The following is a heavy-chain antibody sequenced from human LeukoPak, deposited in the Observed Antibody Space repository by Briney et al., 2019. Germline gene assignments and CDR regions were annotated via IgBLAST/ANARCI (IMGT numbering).Heavy chain of an antibody. D-gene: IGHD3-10*01. CDR1: GLTFNNYA. J-gene: IGHJ5*02. Sequence: GGSLRLSCAVSGLTFNNYAMSWVRQAPGKGLEWVSAISKSGDHTYYAASAKGRFTIYRDNSKNTLYLQMNSLRAEDTAVYYCAKIVFPGGFDPWGQGTLVTVSS. V-gene: IGHV3-23*01. CDR2: ISKSGDHT. CDR3: AKIVFPGGFDP.